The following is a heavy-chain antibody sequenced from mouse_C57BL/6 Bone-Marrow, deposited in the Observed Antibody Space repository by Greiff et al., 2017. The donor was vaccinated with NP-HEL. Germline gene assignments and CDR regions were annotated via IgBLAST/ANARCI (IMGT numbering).Heavy chain of an antibody. Sequence: VKLMESGPGLVQPSQSLSITCTVSGFSLTSYGVHWVRQSPGKGLEWLGVIWSGGSTDYNAAFISRLSISKDNSKSQVFFKMNSLQADDTAIYYCARTWAYYSKQEFAYWGQGTLVTVSA. J-gene: IGHJ3*01. CDR3: ARTWAYYSKQEFAY. CDR2: IWSGGST. D-gene: IGHD2-5*01. V-gene: IGHV2-2*01. CDR1: GFSLTSYG.